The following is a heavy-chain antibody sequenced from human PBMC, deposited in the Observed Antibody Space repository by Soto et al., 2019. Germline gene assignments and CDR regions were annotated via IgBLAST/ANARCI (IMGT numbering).Heavy chain of an antibody. J-gene: IGHJ6*02. CDR1: GYTFTSYC. CDR3: ARDLPQYCISTSCPRYLYYGMDV. Sequence: GASVKVSCKASGYTFTSYCISWVRHAPGQGLEWMGWISAYNGNTNYAQKLQGRVTMTTDTSTSTAYMELRSLRSDDTAVYYCARDLPQYCISTSCPRYLYYGMDVWGQGTTVTVSS. CDR2: ISAYNGNT. V-gene: IGHV1-18*01. D-gene: IGHD2-2*01.